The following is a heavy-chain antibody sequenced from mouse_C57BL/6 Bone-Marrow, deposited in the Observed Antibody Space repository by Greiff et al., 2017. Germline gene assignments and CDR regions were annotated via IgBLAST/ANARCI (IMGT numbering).Heavy chain of an antibody. V-gene: IGHV14-4*01. D-gene: IGHD1-1*01. J-gene: IGHJ1*03. CDR3: TTGLMGSSTRYFDV. CDR1: GFNIKDDY. CDR2: LDPENGDT. Sequence: VHVTQSGAELVRPGASVQLSCTASGFNIKDDYMHWVKQRPEQGLEWIGWLDPENGDTEYASKFPGKATITADTSSNTAYLQLSSLTSEDTAVYYCTTGLMGSSTRYFDVWGTGTTVTVSS.